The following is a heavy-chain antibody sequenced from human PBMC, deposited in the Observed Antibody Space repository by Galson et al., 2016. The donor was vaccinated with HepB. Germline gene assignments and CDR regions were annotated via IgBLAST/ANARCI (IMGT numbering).Heavy chain of an antibody. D-gene: IGHD3-3*01. CDR3: VKDMIAPTYYDVWGGAGLDV. Sequence: SLRLSCAASGFTFDDYAMHWVRQTPAKGLEWVSGISWKSRNIGYADSVKGRFTISRDNLKNSLYLHMSSLRPEDTAVYYCVKDMIAPTYYDVWGGAGLDVWGQGTTVTVSS. V-gene: IGHV3-9*01. CDR2: ISWKSRNI. CDR1: GFTFDDYA. J-gene: IGHJ6*02.